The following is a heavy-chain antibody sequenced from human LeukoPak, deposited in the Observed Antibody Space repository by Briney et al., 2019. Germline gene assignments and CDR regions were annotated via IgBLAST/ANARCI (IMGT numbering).Heavy chain of an antibody. D-gene: IGHD2-21*02. Sequence: ASVKVSCKASGYTFTSYGISWVRQAPGQGLEWMGWISAYNGNTNYAQKLQGRVTMTTDTSTSTAYMELRSLRSDDTAVYYCARDLGYCGGDCYTNSGESRVYYYYMDVWGKGTTVTVSS. V-gene: IGHV1-18*01. CDR2: ISAYNGNT. CDR1: GYTFTSYG. CDR3: ARDLGYCGGDCYTNSGESRVYYYYMDV. J-gene: IGHJ6*03.